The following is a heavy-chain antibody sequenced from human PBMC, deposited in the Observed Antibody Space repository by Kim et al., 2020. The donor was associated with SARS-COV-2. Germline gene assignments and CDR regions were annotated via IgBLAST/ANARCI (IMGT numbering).Heavy chain of an antibody. V-gene: IGHV3-48*02. CDR1: GNFNSYS. Sequence: GGSLRLSCTVSGNFNSYSMNWVRQAPGKGLEWVSYISSSSSTVYYAGSVRGRFTISRDNAKNSLFLQMNSLRDDDTAVYYCARCPLSMTMVRGMITTTLFDYYNMDAWGQGTTVTVSS. J-gene: IGHJ6*02. CDR2: ISSSSSTV. D-gene: IGHD3-10*01. CDR3: ARCPLSMTMVRGMITTTLFDYYNMDA.